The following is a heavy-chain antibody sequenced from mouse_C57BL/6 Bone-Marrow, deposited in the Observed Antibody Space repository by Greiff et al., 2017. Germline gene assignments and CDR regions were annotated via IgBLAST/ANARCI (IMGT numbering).Heavy chain of an antibody. Sequence: EVQVVESGGGLVQPGGSLSLSCAASGFTFTDYYMSWVRQPPGKALEWLGFIRNKANGYTTEYSASVKGRFTISRDNSQSILYLQMNALRAEDSATYDCARYNGYYPYWYFDVWGTGTTVTVSS. CDR3: ARYNGYYPYWYFDV. CDR2: IRNKANGYTT. J-gene: IGHJ1*03. V-gene: IGHV7-3*01. D-gene: IGHD2-3*01. CDR1: GFTFTDYY.